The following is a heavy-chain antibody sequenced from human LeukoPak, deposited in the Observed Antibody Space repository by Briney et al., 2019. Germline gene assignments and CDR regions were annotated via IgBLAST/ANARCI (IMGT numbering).Heavy chain of an antibody. D-gene: IGHD2-2*01. J-gene: IGHJ4*02. CDR2: IYYSGST. CDR3: ARVQLGMHYFDY. V-gene: IGHV4-31*03. Sequence: SQTLSLTCTVSGGSISSGGYYWSWIRQHPGKGLEWIGYIYYSGSTYYNPSLKSRVTISVDTSKNQFSLKLSSVTAADTAVYYCARVQLGMHYFDYSGQGTLVTVSS. CDR1: GGSISSGGYY.